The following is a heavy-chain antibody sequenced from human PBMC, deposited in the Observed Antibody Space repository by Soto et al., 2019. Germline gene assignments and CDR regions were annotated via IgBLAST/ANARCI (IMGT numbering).Heavy chain of an antibody. CDR2: MNPNSGNT. CDR1: GYTFTSYD. V-gene: IGHV1-8*01. Sequence: GASVKVSCKASGYTFTSYDINWVRQATGQGLEWMGWMNPNSGNTGYAQKFQGRVTMTRNTSISTAYMELSSLRSEDTAVYYCARGLRDTLTGYYETAYYFDYWGQGTLVTVSS. J-gene: IGHJ4*02. CDR3: ARGLRDTLTGYYETAYYFDY. D-gene: IGHD3-9*01.